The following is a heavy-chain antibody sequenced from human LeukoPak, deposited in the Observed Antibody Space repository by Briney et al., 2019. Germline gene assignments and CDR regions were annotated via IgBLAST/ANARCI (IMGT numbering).Heavy chain of an antibody. CDR1: GGSLSSYY. V-gene: IGHV4-59*01. D-gene: IGHD6-13*01. J-gene: IGHJ3*02. CDR2: IYYSGSS. CDR3: AREWQQLEVFDI. Sequence: PSETLSLTCTVSGGSLSSYYWSWIRQPPGKGREWIGYIYYSGSSNYNPSLKSRVYISVDTSNNQFSRKLSSVTAGDTAVNYCAREWQQLEVFDIWGQGTMVTVSS.